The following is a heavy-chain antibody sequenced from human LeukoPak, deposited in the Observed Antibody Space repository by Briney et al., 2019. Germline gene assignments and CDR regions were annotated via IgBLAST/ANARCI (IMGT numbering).Heavy chain of an antibody. Sequence: GGSLRLSCAASGFTFSSYALSWVRQAPGKGLEWVSAISGSGGSTYYADSVKGRFTISRDNSKNTLYLQMNSLRAEDTAVYYCAKGPLRGYYYYFDYWGQGTLVTVSS. J-gene: IGHJ4*02. CDR3: AKGPLRGYYYYFDY. CDR1: GFTFSSYA. CDR2: ISGSGGST. V-gene: IGHV3-23*01. D-gene: IGHD3-22*01.